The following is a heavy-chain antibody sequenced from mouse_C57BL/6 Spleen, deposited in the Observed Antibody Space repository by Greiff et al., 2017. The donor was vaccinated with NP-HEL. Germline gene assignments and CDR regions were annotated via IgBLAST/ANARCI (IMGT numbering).Heavy chain of an antibody. V-gene: IGHV5-2*01. CDR2: INSDGGST. Sequence: EVQGVESGGGLVQPGESLKLSCESNEYEFPSHDMSWVRKTPEKRLELVAAINSDGGSTYYPDTMERRFIISRDNTKKTLYLQMSSLRSEDTALYYCASRSTMVTHYYAMDYWGQGTSVTVSS. J-gene: IGHJ4*01. CDR3: ASRSTMVTHYYAMDY. CDR1: EYEFPSHD. D-gene: IGHD2-1*01.